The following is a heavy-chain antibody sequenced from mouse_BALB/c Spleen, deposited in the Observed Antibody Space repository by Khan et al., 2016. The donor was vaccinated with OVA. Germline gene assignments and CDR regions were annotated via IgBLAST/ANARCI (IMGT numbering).Heavy chain of an antibody. CDR1: GYSITSDYA. CDR2: ISYSGST. V-gene: IGHV3-2*02. D-gene: IGHD1-1*02. CDR3: ARRAYYANWYFDV. Sequence: VQLQQSGPGLVKPSQSLSLTCTVTGYSITSDYAWNWIRQFPGNKLEWMGYISYSGSTSYNPSLKSRISITRDTSKNQFFLQLNSVTTGDTATYYCARRAYYANWYFDVWGARTTVTVSS. J-gene: IGHJ1*01.